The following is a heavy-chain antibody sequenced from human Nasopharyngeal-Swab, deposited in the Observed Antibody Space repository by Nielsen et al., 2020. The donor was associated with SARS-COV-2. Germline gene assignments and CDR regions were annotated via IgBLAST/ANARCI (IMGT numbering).Heavy chain of an antibody. D-gene: IGHD3-10*01. CDR1: GFHFDDHA. CDR3: ARDVRVTMIRGGGMDV. Sequence: SLKISCAASGFHFDDHAMHWVREVPGGGLEWVSGISWNSGTMSYADSVRGRFTISRDNAKSSLHLLMNDLRPEDTGFYYCARDVRVTMIRGGGMDVWGQGTTVTVSS. J-gene: IGHJ6*02. CDR2: ISWNSGTM. V-gene: IGHV3-9*01.